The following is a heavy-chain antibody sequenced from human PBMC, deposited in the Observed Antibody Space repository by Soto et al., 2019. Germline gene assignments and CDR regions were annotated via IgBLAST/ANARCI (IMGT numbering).Heavy chain of an antibody. CDR3: AAELGFGKLSVV. J-gene: IGHJ6*02. CDR2: IIPLFGTT. D-gene: IGHD3-10*01. Sequence: QVQVVQSGVEVRRPGSSVKVSCKASGDTFKNCVIIWVRQAPGQGLEWMGGIIPLFGTTDFAQRFQGRLTITRDEYTTTAYVELSRLRSEDTATYYCAAELGFGKLSVVWGQGTTVIVSS. V-gene: IGHV1-69*01. CDR1: GDTFKNCV.